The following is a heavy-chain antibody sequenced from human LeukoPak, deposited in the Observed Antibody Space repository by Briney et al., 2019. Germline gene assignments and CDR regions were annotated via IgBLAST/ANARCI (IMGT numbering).Heavy chain of an antibody. D-gene: IGHD3-10*01. CDR3: AFDFGGYSDT. Sequence: GGSLRLSCAVSGATFSTFWMHWVRQVPGKGPAWVARTNPDGSRVDYADSVKGRFTISRDNARDTLYLQRNSLRVEDTAMYYCAFDFGGYSDTWGQGTLVTVSS. J-gene: IGHJ5*02. CDR1: GATFSTFW. V-gene: IGHV3-74*01. CDR2: TNPDGSRV.